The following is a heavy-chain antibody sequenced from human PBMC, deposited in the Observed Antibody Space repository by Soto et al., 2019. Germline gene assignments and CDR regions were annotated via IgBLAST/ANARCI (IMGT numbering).Heavy chain of an antibody. V-gene: IGHV3-30-3*01. CDR1: DFTFSSHA. CDR2: ISYDGSTK. CDR3: ARGTFRSDDGFDI. Sequence: QGQLVESGGGVVQPGRSLRLSCAASDFTFSSHAMHWVRQAPGKGLEWVAVISYDGSTKYYAGSVKGRFTISRDDSKNTLYLQMSSPGTEDTAIYFCARGTFRSDDGFDIWGHGTLVTVSS. J-gene: IGHJ3*02. D-gene: IGHD2-21*01.